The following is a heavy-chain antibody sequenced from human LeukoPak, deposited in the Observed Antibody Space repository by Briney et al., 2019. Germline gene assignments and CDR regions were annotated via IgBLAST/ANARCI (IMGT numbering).Heavy chain of an antibody. V-gene: IGHV4-61*01. J-gene: IGHJ4*02. CDR2: IYYSGST. CDR1: GGSVSSGSYY. D-gene: IGHD4-23*01. CDR3: ARSGYGGNSY. Sequence: TSETLSLTCTVSGGSVSSGSYYRSWIRQPPGKGLEWIGYIYYSGSTNYNPSLKSRVTISVDTSKNQFSLKLSSVTAADTAVYYCARSGYGGNSYWGQGTLVTVSS.